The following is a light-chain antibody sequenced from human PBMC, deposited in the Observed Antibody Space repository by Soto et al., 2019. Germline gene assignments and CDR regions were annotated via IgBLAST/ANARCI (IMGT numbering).Light chain of an antibody. Sequence: QSVLTQPPSASGTPGQRVTISCSGSSSNIGGNTVNWYQQLPGTAPKLLMFVNKERPSGVPDRFSASKSGTSASLAINGLQSEDEADYYCATWDDSLNGWVFGGGTKVTVL. J-gene: IGLJ3*02. CDR2: VNK. CDR3: ATWDDSLNGWV. V-gene: IGLV1-44*01. CDR1: SSNIGGNT.